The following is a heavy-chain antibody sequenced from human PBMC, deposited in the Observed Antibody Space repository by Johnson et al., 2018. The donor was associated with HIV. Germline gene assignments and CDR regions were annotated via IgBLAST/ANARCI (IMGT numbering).Heavy chain of an antibody. J-gene: IGHJ3*01. Sequence: VQLVESGGGVVQPGKSLTLSCVVSGLDFSNFGIHWVRQAPGKGPEWVAVISYDETNDYYADSVKGRLTISRDNSKNTLYLQMNSLRAEDTAVYYCARDEAQTLASAGRDAFDFWGQGTAVTV. V-gene: IGHV3-30*03. D-gene: IGHD6-13*01. CDR1: GLDFSNFG. CDR2: ISYDETND. CDR3: ARDEAQTLASAGRDAFDF.